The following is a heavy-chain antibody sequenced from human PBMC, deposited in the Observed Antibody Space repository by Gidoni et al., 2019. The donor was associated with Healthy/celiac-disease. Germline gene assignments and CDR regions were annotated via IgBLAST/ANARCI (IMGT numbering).Heavy chain of an antibody. D-gene: IGHD6-19*01. J-gene: IGHJ6*02. CDR2: INHSGST. CDR1: GWSFSGYY. Sequence: QVQLQQWGAGLLKPSETLSLTCPVYGWSFSGYYWSWIRQPPGKGLDWIGEINHSGSTNYNPSLKSRVTISVDTSKNQFSLKLSSVTAADTAVYYCARGRYSSGWYLPYYYYGMDVWGQGTTVTVSS. V-gene: IGHV4-34*01. CDR3: ARGRYSSGWYLPYYYYGMDV.